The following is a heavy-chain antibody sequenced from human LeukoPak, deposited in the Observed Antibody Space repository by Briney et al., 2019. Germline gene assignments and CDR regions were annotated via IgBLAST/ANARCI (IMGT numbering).Heavy chain of an antibody. D-gene: IGHD3-22*01. CDR3: ARDDAYYDSSGFDY. J-gene: IGHJ4*02. CDR2: IKQDGSEK. V-gene: IGHV3-7*01. Sequence: PGGSLRLSCAASGFTLSSYWMSWVRQAPGKGLEWVANIKQDGSEKYYVDSVKGRFTISRDNAKNSLYLQMNSLRAEDTAVYYCARDDAYYDSSGFDYWGQGTLVTVSS. CDR1: GFTLSSYW.